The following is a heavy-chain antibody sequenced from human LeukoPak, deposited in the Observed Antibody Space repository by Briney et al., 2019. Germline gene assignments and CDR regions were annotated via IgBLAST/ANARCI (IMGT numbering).Heavy chain of an antibody. V-gene: IGHV1-18*04. CDR2: ISAYNGNT. J-gene: IGHJ5*02. Sequence: ASVKVSCKAPGYTFTSYGISWVRQAPGQGLEWMGWISAYNGNTNYAQKLQGRVTMTTDTSTSTAYMELRSLRSDDTAVYYCARDSYRLGYCSGGSCLGRFDPWGQGTLVTVSS. D-gene: IGHD2-15*01. CDR1: GYTFTSYG. CDR3: ARDSYRLGYCSGGSCLGRFDP.